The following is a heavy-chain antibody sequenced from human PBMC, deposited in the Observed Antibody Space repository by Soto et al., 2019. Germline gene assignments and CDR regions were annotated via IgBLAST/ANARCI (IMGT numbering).Heavy chain of an antibody. CDR1: GYAITSSV. Sequence: GALLKGCGKAAGYAITSSVSSWGRQAPGQGLEWMGWISVYNGNTNYAQNFQGRVSMTTDTSTSTVYMGLRNLRSDDTAVYYCARGVVVPAATGKTWFDPWGQGTLVTVSS. J-gene: IGHJ5*02. CDR3: ARGVVVPAATGKTWFDP. CDR2: ISVYNGNT. D-gene: IGHD2-2*01. V-gene: IGHV1-18*01.